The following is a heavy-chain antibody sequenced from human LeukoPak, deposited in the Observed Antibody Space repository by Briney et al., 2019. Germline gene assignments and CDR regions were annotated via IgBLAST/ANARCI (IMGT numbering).Heavy chain of an antibody. CDR2: ISGSGGST. D-gene: IGHD3-10*01. J-gene: IGHJ4*02. Sequence: GGSLRLSCAASGFTFSSYGMSWVRQAPGKGLEWVSAISGSGGSTYYADSVKGRFTISRENSKNTLYLQMNSLRAEDTAVYYCAKGEEYYYGSGSSWKFDYWGQGTLVTVSS. V-gene: IGHV3-23*01. CDR3: AKGEEYYYGSGSSWKFDY. CDR1: GFTFSSYG.